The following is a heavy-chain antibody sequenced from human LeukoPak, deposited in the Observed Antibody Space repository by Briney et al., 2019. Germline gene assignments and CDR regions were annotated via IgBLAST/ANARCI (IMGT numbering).Heavy chain of an antibody. Sequence: PGGSLRLSCAASGFTFSDYYMSWIRQAPGKGLEWVSYISTGGRTIHYAGSVKGRFTISRDNAKNSLYLQMNSLRAEDTAVYYCARALYDSSGYYYAGFDYWGQGTLVTVSS. D-gene: IGHD3-22*01. J-gene: IGHJ4*02. V-gene: IGHV3-11*04. CDR1: GFTFSDYY. CDR2: ISTGGRTI. CDR3: ARALYDSSGYYYAGFDY.